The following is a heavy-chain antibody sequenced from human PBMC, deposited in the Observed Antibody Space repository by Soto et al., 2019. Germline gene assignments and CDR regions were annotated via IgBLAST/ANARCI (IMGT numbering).Heavy chain of an antibody. Sequence: SETLSLTFTVSGAAIDSHYWSWIRQPPGKGLEWIGQVFYSGSTNYNPSLKSPVTISINTSTKQFSLKLTSVSAEDTAVYCCARSFMVQVDYFXSWGQGTLVTV. CDR1: GAAIDSHY. D-gene: IGHD3-10*01. J-gene: IGHJ4*02. V-gene: IGHV4-59*11. CDR2: VFYSGST. CDR3: ARSFMVQVDYFXS.